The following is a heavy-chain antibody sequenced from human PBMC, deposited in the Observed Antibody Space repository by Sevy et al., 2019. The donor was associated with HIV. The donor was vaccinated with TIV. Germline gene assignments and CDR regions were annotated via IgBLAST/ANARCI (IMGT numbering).Heavy chain of an antibody. CDR1: GFTFDDYT. J-gene: IGHJ4*02. CDR3: AKDIPGYSGFDH. CDR2: ISWDAKKT. Sequence: GGSLRLSCAASGFTFDDYTMHWVRQVPGKGLEWVSLISWDAKKTDYADSGEGRFTVSRDNRKNSLYLQMNSLRSEDTALYFCAKDIPGYSGFDHWGQGTLVTVSS. D-gene: IGHD3-10*01. V-gene: IGHV3-43*01.